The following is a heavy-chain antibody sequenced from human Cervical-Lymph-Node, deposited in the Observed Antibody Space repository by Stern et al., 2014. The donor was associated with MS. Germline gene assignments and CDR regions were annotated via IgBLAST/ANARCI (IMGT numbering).Heavy chain of an antibody. CDR2: ISVYNGNT. V-gene: IGHV1-18*04. D-gene: IGHD3/OR15-3a*01. CDR1: DYSSTRHG. CDR3: AIGTSDDGYFDL. J-gene: IGHJ2*01. Sequence: QVQLVQSGAEVKKPGASVKVSCKASDYSSTRHGFSWVRQAPGQGLEWMGWISVYNGNTNYAQKFQGRITMTTDRSTSTAYMELRSLRSDDTAVYYCAIGTSDDGYFDLWGRGTLVTVSP.